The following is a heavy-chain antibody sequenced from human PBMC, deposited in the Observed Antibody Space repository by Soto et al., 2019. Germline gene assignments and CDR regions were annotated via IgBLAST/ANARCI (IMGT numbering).Heavy chain of an antibody. D-gene: IGHD3-10*01. CDR2: ISAYNGNT. Sequence: ASVKVSCKASGYTFTSYGISWVRQAPGQGLEWMGWISAYNGNTNYAQKLQGRVTMTTDTSTSTAYMELRSLRSDDTAVYYCARDLGVRGVLDAFDIWGQGTMVTVSS. V-gene: IGHV1-18*01. CDR1: GYTFTSYG. J-gene: IGHJ3*02. CDR3: ARDLGVRGVLDAFDI.